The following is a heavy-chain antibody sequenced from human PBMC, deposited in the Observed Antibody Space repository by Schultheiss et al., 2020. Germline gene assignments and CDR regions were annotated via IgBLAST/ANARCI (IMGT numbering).Heavy chain of an antibody. Sequence: AAVKGSCKASGYTFTSYGISWVRQAPGQGLEWMGWISAYNGNTNYAQKLQGRVTMTTDTSTSTAYMELRSLRSDDTAVYYCARLESMDYYYYYGMDVWGQGTTVTVSS. D-gene: IGHD6-6*01. V-gene: IGHV1-18*01. CDR2: ISAYNGNT. CDR1: GYTFTSYG. CDR3: ARLESMDYYYYYGMDV. J-gene: IGHJ6*02.